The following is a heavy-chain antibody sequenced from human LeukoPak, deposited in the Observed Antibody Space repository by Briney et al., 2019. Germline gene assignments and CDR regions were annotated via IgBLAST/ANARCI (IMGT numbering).Heavy chain of an antibody. CDR2: IKQDGSEK. CDR1: GFTFSSYW. CDR3: ARVRYSYGWAFDY. Sequence: GGSLRPSCAASGFTFSSYWMSWVRQAPGKGLEWVANIKQDGSEKYYVDSVKGRFTISRDNAKNSLYLQMNSLRAEDTAVYYCARVRYSYGWAFDYWGQGTLVTVSS. D-gene: IGHD5-18*01. V-gene: IGHV3-7*01. J-gene: IGHJ4*02.